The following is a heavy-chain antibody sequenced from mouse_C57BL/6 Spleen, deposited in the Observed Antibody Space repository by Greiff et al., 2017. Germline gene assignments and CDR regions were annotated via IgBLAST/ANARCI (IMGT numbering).Heavy chain of an antibody. Sequence: EVKVEESGPGLVKPSQSLSLTCSVTGYSITSGYYWNWIRQFPGNKLEWMGYISYDGSNNYDPSLKNRISITRDTSKNQFFLKLNSVTTEDTATYYCARDGIYYDYDPWFAYWGQGTLVTVSA. CDR1: GYSITSGYY. CDR2: ISYDGSN. D-gene: IGHD2-4*01. J-gene: IGHJ3*01. V-gene: IGHV3-6*01. CDR3: ARDGIYYDYDPWFAY.